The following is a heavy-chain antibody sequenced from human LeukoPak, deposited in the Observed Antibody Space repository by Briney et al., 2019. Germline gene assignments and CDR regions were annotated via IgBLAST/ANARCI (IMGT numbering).Heavy chain of an antibody. V-gene: IGHV4-59*11. CDR3: VRVPPGDTTGNFDY. J-gene: IGHJ4*02. D-gene: IGHD1-26*01. CDR2: IYYTGTT. Sequence: KSSETLSLTCTVSRGSITSHYWSWIRQPPGKGPEGIGYIYYTGTTNYNPSLKSRVTISVDTSKNQFSLKLSSVTAADTAVYYCVRVPPGDTTGNFDYWGQGTLVTVSS. CDR1: RGSITSHY.